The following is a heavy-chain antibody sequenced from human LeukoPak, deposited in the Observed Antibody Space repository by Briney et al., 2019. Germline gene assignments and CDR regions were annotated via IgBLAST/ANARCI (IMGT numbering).Heavy chain of an antibody. V-gene: IGHV1-18*01. CDR1: GYTFTSYG. Sequence: ASVKVSCKASGYTFTSYGISWVRQAPGQGLEWMGWISTYSGTTNYAHNLQGRLTMTTDTSTSTAYMELRNLKSDDTAVYYCARSGGYYFYMDVWGKGTTVTVSS. CDR2: ISTYSGTT. J-gene: IGHJ6*03. D-gene: IGHD1-26*01. CDR3: ARSGGYYFYMDV.